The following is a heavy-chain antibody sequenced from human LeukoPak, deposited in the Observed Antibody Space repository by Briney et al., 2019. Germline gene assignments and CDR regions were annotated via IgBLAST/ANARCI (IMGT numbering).Heavy chain of an antibody. CDR1: GFSFSSYS. CDR3: ARAKGSYSFDY. Sequence: GGSLRLSCAASGFSFSSYSVNWVRQAPGKGLEWVLYISTSSSTIYYADSVKGRFTISRDNAKNSLYLQMNSLRAEDTAVYHCARAKGSYSFDYWGQGTLVTVSS. D-gene: IGHD3-10*01. CDR2: ISTSSSTI. V-gene: IGHV3-48*04. J-gene: IGHJ4*02.